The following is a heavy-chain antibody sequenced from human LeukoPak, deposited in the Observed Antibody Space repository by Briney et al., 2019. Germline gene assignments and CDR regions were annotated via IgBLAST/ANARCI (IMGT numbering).Heavy chain of an antibody. CDR3: AKGAVLNGNYYDRFDY. D-gene: IGHD1-26*01. V-gene: IGHV3-30*18. CDR2: ISYDGRNI. CDR1: GFTFSSHG. Sequence: PGGSLRLSCAASGFTFSSHGMHWVRQAPGKGLEWVAVISYDGRNIYYADSVKGRFTISRDNSKNTLYLQMNSLRTEDTAVYYCAKGAVLNGNYYDRFDYWGQGTLVTVSS. J-gene: IGHJ4*02.